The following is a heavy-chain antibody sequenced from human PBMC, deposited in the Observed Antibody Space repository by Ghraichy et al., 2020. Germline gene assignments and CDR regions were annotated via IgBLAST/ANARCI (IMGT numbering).Heavy chain of an antibody. CDR2: ITSSSRTI. Sequence: GGSLRLSCVGSGFTLSDYSMNWVRQSPGKGLQWLSYITSSSRTISYADSVKGRFTISRDNAQNSLYLQLESLRDEDTGVYFCARGSRVVRFYYYDGMDVWGQGTTVTVSS. CDR1: GFTLSDYS. V-gene: IGHV3-48*02. J-gene: IGHJ6*02. CDR3: ARGSRVVRFYYYDGMDV. D-gene: IGHD4-23*01.